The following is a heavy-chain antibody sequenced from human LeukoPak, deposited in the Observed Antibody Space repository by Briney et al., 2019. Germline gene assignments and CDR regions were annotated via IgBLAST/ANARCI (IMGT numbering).Heavy chain of an antibody. CDR1: GFTFSSYS. J-gene: IGHJ4*02. V-gene: IGHV3-21*01. D-gene: IGHD1-14*01. Sequence: GGSLRLSCAASGFTFSSYSMNWVRQAPGKGLEGVSSISSSSSYIYYADSVKGRFTISRDNAKNSLYLQMNSLRAEDTAVYYCARDRKKRVDYWGQGTLVTVSS. CDR2: ISSSSSYI. CDR3: ARDRKKRVDY.